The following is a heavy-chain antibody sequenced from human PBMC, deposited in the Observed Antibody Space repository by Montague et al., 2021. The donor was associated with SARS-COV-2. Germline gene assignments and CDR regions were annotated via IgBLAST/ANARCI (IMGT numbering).Heavy chain of an antibody. CDR2: IYYTGNA. V-gene: IGHV4-59*01. CDR3: ARATTTWFSAKSGDYLDH. Sequence: SETLSLTCSVSGDSISSYYWSWIRQSPGRGLDWIGRIYYTGNANYNPSLKSRVTMSVDTSKRQFSLNLKPVTAADTAVYYCARATTTWFSAKSGDYLDHWGQGALVTVSS. CDR1: GDSISSYY. J-gene: IGHJ4*02. D-gene: IGHD3-10*01.